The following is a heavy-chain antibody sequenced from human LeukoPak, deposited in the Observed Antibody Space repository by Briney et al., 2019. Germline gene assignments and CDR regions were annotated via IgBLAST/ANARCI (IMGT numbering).Heavy chain of an antibody. V-gene: IGHV4-39*07. Sequence: SETLSLTCTVSGGSISSSSYYWGWIRQPPGKGLEWIGSIYYSGSTYYNPSLKSRVTISVDTSKNQFSLKLSSVTAADTAVYYCARGRDYVWAFDIWGQGTMVTVSS. CDR1: GGSISSSSYY. D-gene: IGHD3-16*01. CDR3: ARGRDYVWAFDI. CDR2: IYYSGST. J-gene: IGHJ3*02.